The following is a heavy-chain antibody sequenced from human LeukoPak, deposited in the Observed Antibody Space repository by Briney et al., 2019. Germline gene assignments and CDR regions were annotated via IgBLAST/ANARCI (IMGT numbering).Heavy chain of an antibody. Sequence: SETLALTCTVSGGSISRYYWSWIRQPPGKGLEWIGYIYSSGSTNYNPSLKGRVTISLDTSENQFSLRLSSVTAADTAVYYCAGGISGTAGRFDSWGQGSLVTVSS. D-gene: IGHD1-20*01. CDR3: AGGISGTAGRFDS. V-gene: IGHV4-59*01. CDR1: GGSISRYY. CDR2: IYSSGST. J-gene: IGHJ5*01.